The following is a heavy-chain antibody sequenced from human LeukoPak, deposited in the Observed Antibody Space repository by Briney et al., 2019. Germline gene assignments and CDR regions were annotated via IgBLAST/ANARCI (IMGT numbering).Heavy chain of an antibody. CDR2: ITSRDGGA. J-gene: IGHJ5*01. CDR3: AKDRPNYYESNGDYYRRNGDS. CDR1: GFTFSIYA. V-gene: IGHV3-23*01. D-gene: IGHD3-22*01. Sequence: GGSLRLSCAASGFTFSIYAMSWVRQAPGKGLEWVSSITSRDGGAFYTDPVKGRFTISRDNSKNMLYLQMNSLRAEDTAIYYCAKDRPNYYESNGDYYRRNGDSWGQGTLVTVSS.